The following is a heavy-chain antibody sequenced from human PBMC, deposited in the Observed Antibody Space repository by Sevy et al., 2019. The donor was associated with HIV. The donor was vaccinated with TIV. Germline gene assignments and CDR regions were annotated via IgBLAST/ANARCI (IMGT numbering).Heavy chain of an antibody. CDR3: ARGKSGYGYALNY. Sequence: GGSLRLSCTGSGFSFSYYGIHWVRQAPGKGLEGVSVIHSDDTTYHADSVKDRFTISRDNFKNTLYLHMSSLRAEDTAVYYCARGKSGYGYALNYWGQGTLVTVSS. J-gene: IGHJ4*02. V-gene: IGHV3-66*01. CDR1: GFSFSYYG. D-gene: IGHD5-18*01. CDR2: IHSDDTT.